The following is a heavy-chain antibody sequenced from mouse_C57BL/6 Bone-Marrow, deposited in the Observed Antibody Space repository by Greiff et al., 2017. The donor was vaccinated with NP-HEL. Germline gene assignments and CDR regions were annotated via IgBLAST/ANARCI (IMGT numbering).Heavy chain of an antibody. CDR3: APYGNWYFDV. V-gene: IGHV1-26*01. CDR1: GYTFTDYY. Sequence: EVQLQQSGPELVKPGASVKISCKASGYTFTDYYMNWVKQSHGKSLEWIGDINPNNGGTSYNQKFKGKATLTVDKSSSTAYMELRSLTSEDSAVYYCAPYGNWYFDVWGTGTTVTVSS. D-gene: IGHD1-1*01. J-gene: IGHJ1*03. CDR2: INPNNGGT.